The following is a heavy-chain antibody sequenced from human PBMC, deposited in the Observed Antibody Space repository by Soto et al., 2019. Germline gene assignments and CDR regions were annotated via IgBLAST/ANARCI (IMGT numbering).Heavy chain of an antibody. CDR3: ATAEYSRSAYGREF. J-gene: IGHJ6*04. CDR2: ISSSSSTI. CDR1: GFTFSSYS. Sequence: EVQLGESGGGLVQPGGSLRLSCAASGFTFSSYSMNWVRQAPWKGLEWVSYISSSSSTIYYADSVKGRFTISRYNAKNSLYLQLTSLRDADTAVYYCATAEYSRSAYGREFWGKSTTVTVSS. V-gene: IGHV3-48*02. D-gene: IGHD6-6*01.